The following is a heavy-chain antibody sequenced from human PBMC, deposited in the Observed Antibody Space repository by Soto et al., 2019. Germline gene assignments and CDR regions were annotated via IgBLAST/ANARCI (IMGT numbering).Heavy chain of an antibody. V-gene: IGHV5-51*01. J-gene: IGHJ3*02. Sequence: WESLKISWQGVGYSFTNYWIAWGRQMRGKGLGWGGIIYAVGSRTRYRPSFEGQVTISADRAISTADLQWSSRKAADTAMYSCTRELDYGGNSEALDIWGQGTLVTVSS. CDR2: IYAVGSRT. D-gene: IGHD4-17*01. CDR1: GYSFTNYW. CDR3: TRELDYGGNSEALDI.